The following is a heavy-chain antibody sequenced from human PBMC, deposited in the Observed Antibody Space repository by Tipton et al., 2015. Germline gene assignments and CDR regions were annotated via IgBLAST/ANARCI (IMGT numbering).Heavy chain of an antibody. V-gene: IGHV1-46*01. CDR3: AREGGAYYFDY. CDR2: INPSGGST. J-gene: IGHJ4*02. CDR1: GYTFISYY. Sequence: QSGPEVKKPGASVKVSCKASGYTFISYYLHWVRQAPGQGLEWMGLINPSGGSTSYAQKFQGRVNMTTDTSTGTVYMELSSLRSEDTAVFYCAREGGAYYFDYWGQGTLVTVSS. D-gene: IGHD1-26*01.